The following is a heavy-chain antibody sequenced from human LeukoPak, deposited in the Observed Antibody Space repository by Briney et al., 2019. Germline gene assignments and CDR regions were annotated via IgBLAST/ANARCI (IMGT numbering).Heavy chain of an antibody. J-gene: IGHJ4*02. CDR3: VRRTASDF. D-gene: IGHD2-21*02. V-gene: IGHV3-23*01. CDR2: VGGGGDYT. CDR1: GFTFKSYV. Sequence: GGYLRLFCAASGFTFKSYVMSWVRQAPGKGLEWVASVGGGGDYTYYSDSVKGRFTISRDNSENRVYLQMKSLRAEDTAVYYCVRRTASDFWGQGALVTVSS.